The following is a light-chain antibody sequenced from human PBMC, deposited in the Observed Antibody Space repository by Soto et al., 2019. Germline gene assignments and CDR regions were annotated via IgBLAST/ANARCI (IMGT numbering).Light chain of an antibody. CDR3: QQYGSSPVT. Sequence: EIVLTQSPGTLSLSPGERATLSCRASQSVSSCYLAWYQQKPGQAPRLLIYGASSRATGIPDRFSGSGSGTDFTLTISRLEPEDFAVYYCQQYGSSPVTFGQGTKVEIK. J-gene: IGKJ1*01. CDR2: GAS. CDR1: QSVSSCY. V-gene: IGKV3-20*01.